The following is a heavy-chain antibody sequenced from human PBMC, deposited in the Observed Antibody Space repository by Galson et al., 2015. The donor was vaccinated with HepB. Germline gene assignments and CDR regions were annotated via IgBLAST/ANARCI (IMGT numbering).Heavy chain of an antibody. CDR1: GGTFSSYA. J-gene: IGHJ6*03. Sequence: SVKVSCKASGGTFSSYAISWVRQAPGQGLEWMGGIIPIFGTANYAQKFQGRVTITADESTSTAYMELSSLRSEDTAVYYCARDRVPAAPVWEYYYMDVWGKGTTVTVSS. D-gene: IGHD2-2*01. CDR2: IIPIFGTA. V-gene: IGHV1-69*13. CDR3: ARDRVPAAPVWEYYYMDV.